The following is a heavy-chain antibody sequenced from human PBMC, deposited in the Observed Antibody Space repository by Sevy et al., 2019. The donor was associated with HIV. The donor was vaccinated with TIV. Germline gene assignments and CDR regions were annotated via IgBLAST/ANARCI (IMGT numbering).Heavy chain of an antibody. D-gene: IGHD3-16*01. J-gene: IGHJ4*02. CDR3: AGLQGEYSGCDAFSAYYFDQ. CDR2: SYHSGST. CDR1: GGSISSDYW. Sequence: SETLSLTCGVSGGSISSDYWWSWVRQPPGKGLEWIGESYHSGSTNYNPSLKSRVSISVDKSKNHFSLKLTSVTAADTAVYFCAGLQGEYSGCDAFSAYYFDQWGQGTLVTVSS. V-gene: IGHV4-4*02.